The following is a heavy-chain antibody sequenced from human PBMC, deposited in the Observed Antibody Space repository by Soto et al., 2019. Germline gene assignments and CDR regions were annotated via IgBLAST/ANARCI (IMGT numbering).Heavy chain of an antibody. V-gene: IGHV4-4*02. Sequence: PSETLSLTCAVSGGAISRSNWWYWVRQPPGKGLEWIGEIDHNGNMNYNPSLKSRVTISEDKSRNQFFLNVTSVTAADTALYYCARDPVRSGNEKYNHGRFWGQGTLVTVSS. CDR2: IDHNGNM. CDR3: ARDPVRSGNEKYNHGRF. CDR1: GGAISRSNW. J-gene: IGHJ4*02. D-gene: IGHD5-12*01.